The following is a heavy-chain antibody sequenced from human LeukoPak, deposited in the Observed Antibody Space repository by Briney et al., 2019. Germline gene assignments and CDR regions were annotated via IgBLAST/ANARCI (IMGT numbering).Heavy chain of an antibody. CDR1: GFTFNSYA. D-gene: IGHD1-26*01. CDR2: IYSGGST. J-gene: IGHJ4*02. Sequence: GGSLRLSCAASGFTFNSYAMNWVRQASGKGLEWVSVIYSGGSTYYADSVKGRFTISRDNSKNTLYLQMNSLRAEDTAVYYCARSGIVGATPFDYWGQGTLVAVSS. V-gene: IGHV3-53*01. CDR3: ARSGIVGATPFDY.